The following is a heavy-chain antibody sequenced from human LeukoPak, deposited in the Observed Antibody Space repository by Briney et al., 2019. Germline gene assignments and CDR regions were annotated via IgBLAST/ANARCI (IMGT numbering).Heavy chain of an antibody. V-gene: IGHV4-34*01. J-gene: IGHJ6*03. CDR2: INHSGST. Sequence: SETLSLTCAVYGGSFSGYYWSWIRQPPGKGLEWIGEINHSGSTNYNPSLKSRVTISVDTSKNQFSLKLSSVTAADTAVYYCARGGCGGGGSCHSTSYYYYYYYMDVWGKGTTVTVSS. CDR3: ARGGCGGGGSCHSTSYYYYYYYMDV. CDR1: GGSFSGYY. D-gene: IGHD2-15*01.